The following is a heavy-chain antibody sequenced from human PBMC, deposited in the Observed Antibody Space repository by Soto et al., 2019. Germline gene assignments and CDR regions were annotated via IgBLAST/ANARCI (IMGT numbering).Heavy chain of an antibody. D-gene: IGHD5-12*01. J-gene: IGHJ4*02. CDR1: RGSISSYY. V-gene: IGHV4-59*01. CDR3: AREGNLGRWLQPLDF. CDR2: IYYSGTT. Sequence: SETLSLTCTVSRGSISSYYWNWIRQPPGKGLEWIGYIYYSGTTYYNPSLKSRVTMSVDTSKNQFSLKLISVTAADTAKYFCAREGNLGRWLQPLDFWGQGTLVTVSS.